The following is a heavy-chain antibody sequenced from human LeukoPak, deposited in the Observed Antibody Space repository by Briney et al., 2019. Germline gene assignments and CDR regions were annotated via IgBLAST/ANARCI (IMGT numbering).Heavy chain of an antibody. V-gene: IGHV3-30-3*01. CDR3: ARDLLRSGGSYYYGMDV. CDR2: ISYDGSNK. J-gene: IGHJ6*02. D-gene: IGHD2-15*01. Sequence: GGSLRLSCAASGFTFSSYAMHWVRQAPGKGLEWVAVISYDGSNKYYADSVKGRFTISRDNSKNTLYLQMNSLRAEDTAVYYCARDLLRSGGSYYYGMDVWGQGTTVTVSS. CDR1: GFTFSSYA.